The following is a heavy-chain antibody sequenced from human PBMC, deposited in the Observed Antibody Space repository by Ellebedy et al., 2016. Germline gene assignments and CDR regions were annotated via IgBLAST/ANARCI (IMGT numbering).Heavy chain of an antibody. D-gene: IGHD6-19*01. CDR3: ARHQIAVAGWAQN. J-gene: IGHJ1*01. CDR2: IDPSDSYT. V-gene: IGHV5-10-1*01. CDR1: GSSSTSYW. Sequence: GESLKISXKGSGSSSTSYWTIWVRQMPGKGLEWMGRIDPSDSYTNYSPSFQGHVTISADKSISTAYLQWSSLKASDTAMYYCARHQIAVAGWAQNWGQGTLVTVSS.